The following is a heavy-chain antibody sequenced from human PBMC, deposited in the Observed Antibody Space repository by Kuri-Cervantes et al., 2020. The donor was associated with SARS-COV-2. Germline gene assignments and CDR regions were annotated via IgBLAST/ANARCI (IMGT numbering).Heavy chain of an antibody. CDR2: IKQDGSEK. J-gene: IGHJ1*01. CDR3: ARGLTTVTTLDFQH. D-gene: IGHD4-17*01. Sequence: GGSLRLSCAASGFTFSSYWMSWVRQAPGKGLEWVANIKQDGSEKYYVDSVKGRFTISRDNAKNSLYLQMNSLRAEDTAVYYRARGLTTVTTLDFQHWGQGTLVTVSS. CDR1: GFTFSSYW. V-gene: IGHV3-7*01.